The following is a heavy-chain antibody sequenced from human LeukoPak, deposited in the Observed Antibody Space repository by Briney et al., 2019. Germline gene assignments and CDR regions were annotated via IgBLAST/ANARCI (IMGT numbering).Heavy chain of an antibody. CDR2: IYYSGST. Sequence: PSETLSLTCAVYGGSFSGYYWGWIRQPPGKGLEWIGSIYYSGSTYYNPSLKSRVTISVDTSKNQFSLKLSSVTAADTAVYYCARHIIVVVPAARGPFDYWGQGTLVTVSS. CDR3: ARHIIVVVPAARGPFDY. J-gene: IGHJ4*02. D-gene: IGHD2-2*01. V-gene: IGHV4-39*01. CDR1: GGSFSGYY.